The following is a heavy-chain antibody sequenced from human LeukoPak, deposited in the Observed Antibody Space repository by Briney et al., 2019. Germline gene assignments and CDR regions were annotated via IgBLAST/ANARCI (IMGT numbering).Heavy chain of an antibody. V-gene: IGHV3-7*01. D-gene: IGHD2-2*01. Sequence: GGSLRLSCAVSGFAFSGYSMSWVRQAPGKGLEWVAKMNEYGSEIFYLDSVKGRFTISRDNAKNSLYLQMNNLRAEDTAVYYCARPRGCGSSRCNNFDYWGQGTLVTVSS. CDR3: ARPRGCGSSRCNNFDY. CDR2: MNEYGSEI. J-gene: IGHJ4*02. CDR1: GFAFSGYS.